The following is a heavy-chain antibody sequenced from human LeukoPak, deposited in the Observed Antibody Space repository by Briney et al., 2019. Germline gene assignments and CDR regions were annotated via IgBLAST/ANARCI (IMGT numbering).Heavy chain of an antibody. CDR1: GGSISSGGYY. V-gene: IGHV4-30-2*01. Sequence: SQTLSLTCTVPGGSISSGGYYWSWIRQPPGKGLEWIGYIYHSGSTYYNPSLKSRVTISVDRSKNQFSLKLSSVTAADTAVYYCARDGSSSPGRALWGQGTLVTVSS. CDR2: IYHSGST. D-gene: IGHD6-6*01. CDR3: ARDGSSSPGRAL. J-gene: IGHJ4*02.